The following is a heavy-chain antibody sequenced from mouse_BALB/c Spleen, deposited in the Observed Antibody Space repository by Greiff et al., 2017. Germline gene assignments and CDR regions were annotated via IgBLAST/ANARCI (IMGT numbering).Heavy chain of an antibody. Sequence: EVQLQQSGPSLVKPSQTLSLTCSVTGDSITSGYWNWIRKFPGNKLEYMGYISYSGSTYYNPSLKSRISITRDTSKNQYYLQLNSVTTEDTATYYCARYLLLRYYFDYWGQGTTLTVSS. CDR3: ARYLLLRYYFDY. CDR2: ISYSGST. V-gene: IGHV3-8*02. CDR1: GDSITSGY. J-gene: IGHJ2*01. D-gene: IGHD1-1*01.